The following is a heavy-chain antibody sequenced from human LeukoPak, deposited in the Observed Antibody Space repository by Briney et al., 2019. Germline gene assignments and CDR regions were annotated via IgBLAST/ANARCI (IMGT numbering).Heavy chain of an antibody. Sequence: ASVKVSCKASGYTFTSYYMHWVRQAPGQGLEWMGWISAYNGNTNYAQKLQGRVTMTTDTSTSTAYMELRSLRSDDTAVYYCARVGSSPNNDAFDIWGQGTMVTVSS. CDR2: ISAYNGNT. J-gene: IGHJ3*02. D-gene: IGHD6-13*01. CDR3: ARVGSSPNNDAFDI. V-gene: IGHV1-18*04. CDR1: GYTFTSYY.